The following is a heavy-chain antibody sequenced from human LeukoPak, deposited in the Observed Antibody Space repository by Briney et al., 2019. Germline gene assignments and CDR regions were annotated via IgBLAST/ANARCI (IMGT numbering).Heavy chain of an antibody. V-gene: IGHV4-4*07. CDR3: AREDSGSFRDWFDP. CDR2: IYTSGST. D-gene: IGHD3-10*01. J-gene: IGHJ5*02. CDR1: GGSISSYY. Sequence: PSETLSLTCTVSGGSISSYYWSWIRQPAGKGLEWIGRIYTSGSTNYNPSPKSRVTMSVDTSKNQFSLKLSSVTAADTAVYYCAREDSGSFRDWFDPWGQGTLVTVSS.